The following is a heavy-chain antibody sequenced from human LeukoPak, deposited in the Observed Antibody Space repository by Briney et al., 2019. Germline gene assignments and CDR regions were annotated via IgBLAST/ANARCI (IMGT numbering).Heavy chain of an antibody. V-gene: IGHV3-74*01. CDR2: INIDGSST. CDR3: ARANWGRYFDY. J-gene: IGHJ4*02. CDR1: GFTFSSYA. Sequence: GGSLRLSCAASGFTFSSYAMSWVRQAPEKGLVWVSRINIDGSSTSYADSVKGRFTISRDNAKNTLFLQMNSLRAEDTAVYYCARANWGRYFDYWGQGTQVTVSS. D-gene: IGHD7-27*01.